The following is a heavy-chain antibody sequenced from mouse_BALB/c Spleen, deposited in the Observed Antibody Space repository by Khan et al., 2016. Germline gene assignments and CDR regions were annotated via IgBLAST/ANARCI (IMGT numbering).Heavy chain of an antibody. J-gene: IGHJ2*01. CDR2: ISYSGST. V-gene: IGHV3-2*02. CDR3: ARDYYGSSYFDY. D-gene: IGHD1-1*01. CDR1: GYSITSDYA. Sequence: EVQLQESGPGLVKPSQSLSLTCTVTGYSITSDYAWNWIRQFPGNKLEWMGYISYSGSTSYNPSLKNRISITRDTSKNQFFLQLNSVTTEDTATYYCARDYYGSSYFDYWGQGTTLTVSS.